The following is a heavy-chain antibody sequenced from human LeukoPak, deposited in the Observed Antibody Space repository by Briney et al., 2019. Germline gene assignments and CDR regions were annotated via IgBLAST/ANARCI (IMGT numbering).Heavy chain of an antibody. CDR1: GYTFTSYY. CDR3: ARSLGYYYDGSGYPDY. Sequence: ASVKVSCKASGYTFTSYYMHWVRQAPGQGLEWKGIINPSGGSTSYAQKFQGRVTMTRDTSTSTVYIELSSLRSEDTAVYYCARSLGYYYDGSGYPDYWGQGTLVTVSS. V-gene: IGHV1-46*01. CDR2: INPSGGST. D-gene: IGHD3-22*01. J-gene: IGHJ4*02.